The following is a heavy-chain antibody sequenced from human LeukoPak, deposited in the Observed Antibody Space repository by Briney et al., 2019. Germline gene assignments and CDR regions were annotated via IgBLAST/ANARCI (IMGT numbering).Heavy chain of an antibody. CDR1: GGSFSGHY. CDR3: AREVQHYAGNVYDHDAFDI. Sequence: TSETLSLTCAVYGGSFSGHYWSWIRQPPGKGLEWIGEINHSGSTNYNPSLKSRVTILVDTSKNQFSLKLSSVTAADTAVYYCAREVQHYAGNVYDHDAFDIWGQGTMVTVSS. J-gene: IGHJ3*02. CDR2: INHSGST. D-gene: IGHD3-22*01. V-gene: IGHV4-34*01.